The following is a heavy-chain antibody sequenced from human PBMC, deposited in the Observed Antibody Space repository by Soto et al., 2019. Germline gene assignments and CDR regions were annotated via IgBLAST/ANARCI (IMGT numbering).Heavy chain of an antibody. D-gene: IGHD2-2*01. V-gene: IGHV3-30-3*01. CDR3: ARGQTPLLPAAMDFDY. CDR2: ISYDGSNK. CDR1: GFTFSSYA. J-gene: IGHJ4*02. Sequence: QVQLVESGGGVVQPGRSLRLSCAASGFTFSSYAMHWVRQAPGKGLEWVAVISYDGSNKYYADSVKGRFTISRDNSKNALYLQLNSLRAEDTAVYYCARGQTPLLPAAMDFDYWGQGTLVTVSS.